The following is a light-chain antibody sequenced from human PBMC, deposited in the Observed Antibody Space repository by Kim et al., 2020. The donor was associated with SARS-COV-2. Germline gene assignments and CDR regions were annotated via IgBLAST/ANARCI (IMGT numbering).Light chain of an antibody. CDR2: DNN. CDR1: SANIGNNY. Sequence: APGQRVNISCSGSSANIGNNYVSWYQQVPGTAPKLLIYDNNKRPSGIPDRFSGSKSGTSATLVITGLQTGDEADYYCGTWDSSLGIFGGGTQLTVL. V-gene: IGLV1-51*01. J-gene: IGLJ2*01. CDR3: GTWDSSLGI.